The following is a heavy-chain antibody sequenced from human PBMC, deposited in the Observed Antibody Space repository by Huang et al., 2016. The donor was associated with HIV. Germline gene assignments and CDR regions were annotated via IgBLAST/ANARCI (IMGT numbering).Heavy chain of an antibody. J-gene: IGHJ6*04. Sequence: VQLVQSGAEVKTPGASVRVSCKASGYTFTSYYMHWVRQAPGQGLEWMGIINSIGGSTTDAQKCQGRVTITRDTSTSTVYMELSNLRSEDTAVYYCARERRGFGMDVWGKGTTVTVSS. CDR3: ARERRGFGMDV. V-gene: IGHV1-46*03. CDR2: INSIGGST. CDR1: GYTFTSYY.